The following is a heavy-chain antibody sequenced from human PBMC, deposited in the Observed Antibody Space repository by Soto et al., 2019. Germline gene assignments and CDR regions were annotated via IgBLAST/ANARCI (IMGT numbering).Heavy chain of an antibody. CDR3: ARAPLAPAAMGYNWFDP. D-gene: IGHD2-2*01. V-gene: IGHV1-3*01. Sequence: ASVKVSCKASGYTFTNYAMHWVRQAPGQRLDWMGWINPGNGNTKYSQRFQGRVTITRDTSASTAYMELSSVRSEDSAVYYCARAPLAPAAMGYNWFDPWGQGTLVTVSS. CDR1: GYTFTNYA. J-gene: IGHJ5*02. CDR2: INPGNGNT.